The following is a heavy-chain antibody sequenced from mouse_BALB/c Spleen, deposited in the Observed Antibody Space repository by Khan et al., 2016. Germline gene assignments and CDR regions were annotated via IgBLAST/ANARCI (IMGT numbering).Heavy chain of an antibody. Sequence: EVKLLESGGGLVQPGGSLKLSCAASGFDFSRYWMSWVRQAPGKGLEWIGEINPDSSTINYTPSLKDKFIISRDNAKNTLYLQMKKVRSEDTARYYCARAGYYGYFAYWGQGTLVTVSA. CDR2: INPDSSTI. CDR1: GFDFSRYW. D-gene: IGHD1-1*01. CDR3: ARAGYYGYFAY. J-gene: IGHJ3*01. V-gene: IGHV4-1*02.